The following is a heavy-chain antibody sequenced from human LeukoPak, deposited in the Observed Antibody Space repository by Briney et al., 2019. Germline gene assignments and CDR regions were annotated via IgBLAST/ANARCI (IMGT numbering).Heavy chain of an antibody. CDR3: ARDYGGNGIDY. CDR2: IYYSGST. J-gene: IGHJ4*02. D-gene: IGHD4-23*01. CDR1: GGSIRGYY. Sequence: SETLSLTCTVSGGSIRGYYWGWIRQPPGKGLEWIGSIYYSGSTYYNPSLKSRVTISADTSKNQLSLKLSSVTAADTAVYYCARDYGGNGIDYWGQGTLVTVSS. V-gene: IGHV4-39*01.